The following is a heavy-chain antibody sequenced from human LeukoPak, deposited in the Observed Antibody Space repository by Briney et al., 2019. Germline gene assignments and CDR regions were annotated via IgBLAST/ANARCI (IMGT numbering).Heavy chain of an antibody. CDR3: ARESYSSSWALYYYGMDV. CDR1: GNYW. D-gene: IGHD6-13*01. V-gene: IGHV3-74*01. CDR2: INSDGSWT. J-gene: IGHJ6*02. Sequence: GGSLRLSCAASGNYWMHWVRQAPGKGLVWVSHINSDGSWTSYADSVKGRFTISKDNAKNTVYLQMNSLRDEDTAVYYCARESYSSSWALYYYGMDVWGQGTTVTVSS.